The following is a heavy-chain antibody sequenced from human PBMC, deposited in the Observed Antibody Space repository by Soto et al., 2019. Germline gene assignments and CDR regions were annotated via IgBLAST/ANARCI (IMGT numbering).Heavy chain of an antibody. Sequence: GASVKVSCKASGYTFTSYGISWVRQAPGQGLEWMGWISAYNGNTNYAQKFQGRVTMTTDTSTSTAYMELRSLRSDATAVYYCVRDRITILGVIINLDRFDYWAQETLFTVSS. D-gene: IGHD3-3*01. J-gene: IGHJ4*02. V-gene: IGHV1-18*01. CDR1: GYTFTSYG. CDR3: VRDRITILGVIINLDRFDY. CDR2: ISAYNGNT.